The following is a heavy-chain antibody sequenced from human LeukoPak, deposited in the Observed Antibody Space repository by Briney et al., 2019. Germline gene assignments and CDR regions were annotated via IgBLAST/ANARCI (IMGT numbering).Heavy chain of an antibody. CDR3: ARRAAIDAFDI. J-gene: IGHJ3*02. Sequence: SQTLSLTCTVSGGSISSGSYYWSWIRQPAGKGLEWIGRIYTSGSTNYNPSLKSRVTISVDTSKNQFSLKLSSVTAADTAVYYCARRAAIDAFDIWGQGTMVTVSS. D-gene: IGHD2-2*01. CDR2: IYTSGST. CDR1: GGSISSGSYY. V-gene: IGHV4-61*02.